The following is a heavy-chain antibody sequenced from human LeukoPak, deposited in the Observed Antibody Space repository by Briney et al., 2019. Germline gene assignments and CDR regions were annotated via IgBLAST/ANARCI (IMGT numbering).Heavy chain of an antibody. J-gene: IGHJ5*02. D-gene: IGHD6-13*01. CDR3: ARDGGTAAAGTDWFDP. Sequence: ASVKVSCKGSGYTFTNYAMHWVRQAPGQRLEWMGWINTDNGNTKYSQKFQGRVTITRDTSASTAYMELSSLRSEDTGVYYCARDGGTAAAGTDWFDPWGQGTLVIVSS. CDR1: GYTFTNYA. CDR2: INTDNGNT. V-gene: IGHV1-3*04.